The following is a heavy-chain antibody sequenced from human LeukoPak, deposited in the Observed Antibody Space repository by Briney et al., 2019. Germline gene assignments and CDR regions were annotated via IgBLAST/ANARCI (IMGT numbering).Heavy chain of an antibody. Sequence: GGSLSLSCAASGFTFDDYCMHWVRQAAGEGLGWVSLIRWDGGSTYYADSVKGQFTISREHSKHFLYLQMSSLSAEDTALYYCAKDSFYGYNWTHHMDVWGKGTTVTGSS. CDR1: GFTFDDYC. CDR2: IRWDGGST. J-gene: IGHJ6*03. CDR3: AKDSFYGYNWTHHMDV. D-gene: IGHD1-20*01. V-gene: IGHV3-43D*04.